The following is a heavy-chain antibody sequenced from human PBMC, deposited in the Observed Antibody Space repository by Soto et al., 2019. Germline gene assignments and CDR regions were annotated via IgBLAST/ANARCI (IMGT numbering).Heavy chain of an antibody. V-gene: IGHV3-30-3*01. J-gene: IGHJ4*02. CDR3: ARAAADSLGVGYYFDY. D-gene: IGHD3-16*01. CDR1: GFTFSSYA. CDR2: ISYDGSNK. Sequence: GGSLRLSCAASGFTFSSYAMHWVRQAPGKGLEWVAVISYDGSNKYYADSVKGRFTISRDNSKNTLYLQMNSLRAEDTAVYYCARAAADSLGVGYYFDYWGQGTLVTVSS.